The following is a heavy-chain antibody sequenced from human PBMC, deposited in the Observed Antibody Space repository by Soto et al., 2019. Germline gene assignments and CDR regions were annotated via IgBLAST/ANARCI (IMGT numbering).Heavy chain of an antibody. CDR3: TTGSVFGVVTSGEDY. D-gene: IGHD3-3*01. Sequence: GGSLRLSCAPSGFTFINAWMSWVRQAPGKGLEWVGRIKSNAAGGTADHAAPVKGRFTISRDDSKDTLYLQMNSLQSEDTGIYYCTTGSVFGVVTSGEDYWGQGTLVTVSS. CDR1: GFTFINAW. CDR2: IKSNAAGGTA. J-gene: IGHJ4*02. V-gene: IGHV3-15*01.